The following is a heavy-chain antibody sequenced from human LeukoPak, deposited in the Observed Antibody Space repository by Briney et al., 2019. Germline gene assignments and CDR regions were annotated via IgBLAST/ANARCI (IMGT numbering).Heavy chain of an antibody. CDR1: GYTFTGYY. Sequence: ASVKVSCKASGYTFTGYYMHWVRQAPGQGLEWMGWINPNSGGTNYAQKFQGRVTMTRDTSISTAYMELSRLRSDDTAVYYCAMSTQITMIVVVIHDAFDIWGQGTMVTVSS. J-gene: IGHJ3*02. CDR2: INPNSGGT. CDR3: AMSTQITMIVVVIHDAFDI. D-gene: IGHD3-22*01. V-gene: IGHV1-2*02.